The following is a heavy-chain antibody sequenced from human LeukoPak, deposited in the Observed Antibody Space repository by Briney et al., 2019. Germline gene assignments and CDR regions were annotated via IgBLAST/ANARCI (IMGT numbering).Heavy chain of an antibody. CDR3: ARCRTVTSYYYYYYYMDV. CDR2: IYTSGST. Sequence: PSETLSLTCTVSGGSISSYYWSWIRQPPGKGLEWIGYIYTSGSTNYNPSLKSRVTISVDTSKNQFSLKLSSVTAADTAVYYCARCRTVTSYYYYYYYMDVWGKGTTVTVSS. D-gene: IGHD4-17*01. CDR1: GGSISSYY. V-gene: IGHV4-4*09. J-gene: IGHJ6*03.